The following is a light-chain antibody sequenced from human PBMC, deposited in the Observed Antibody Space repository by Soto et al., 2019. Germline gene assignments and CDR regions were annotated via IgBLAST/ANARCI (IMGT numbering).Light chain of an antibody. CDR2: DNN. J-gene: IGLJ2*01. Sequence: QSVLTQPPSVSGAPGQRVTISCTGSSSNIGAGYDVHWYQQLPGTAPKLLIYDNNNRPSGVPDRFSGSKSGTSASLAITGLQAEDEADYYCQSYDGSLSGSVVFGGGTQLTVL. CDR1: SSNIGAGYD. CDR3: QSYDGSLSGSVV. V-gene: IGLV1-40*01.